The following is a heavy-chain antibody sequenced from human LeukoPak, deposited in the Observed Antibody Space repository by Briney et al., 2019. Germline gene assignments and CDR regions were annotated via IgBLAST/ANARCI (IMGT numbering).Heavy chain of an antibody. V-gene: IGHV4-31*03. CDR3: ARGANIAAAGTPLS. D-gene: IGHD6-13*01. CDR1: GGSISSGGYY. CDR2: IYYSGST. J-gene: IGHJ1*01. Sequence: SQILSLTCTVSGGSISSGGYYRSWIRRHPGKGLEWIGYIYYSGSTYYNPSLKSRVTISVDTSKNQFSLKLSSVTAADTAVYYCARGANIAAAGTPLSWGQGTLVTVSS.